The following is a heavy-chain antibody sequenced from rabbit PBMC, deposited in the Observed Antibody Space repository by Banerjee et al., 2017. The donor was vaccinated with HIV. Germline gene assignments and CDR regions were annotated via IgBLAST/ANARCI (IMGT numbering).Heavy chain of an antibody. CDR3: ARHSSYAGYGGHGYADL. CDR2: IYGGISGNT. CDR1: GFSFSSSYY. Sequence: QSLEESGGDLVKPGASLTLTCTASGFSFSSSYYMCWVRQAPGKGLEWIACIYGGISGNTYYASWAKGRFTISKPSSTTVTLQMTSLTAADTATYFCARHSSYAGYGGHGYADLWGQGTLVTVS. V-gene: IGHV1S40*01. D-gene: IGHD7-1*01. J-gene: IGHJ4*01.